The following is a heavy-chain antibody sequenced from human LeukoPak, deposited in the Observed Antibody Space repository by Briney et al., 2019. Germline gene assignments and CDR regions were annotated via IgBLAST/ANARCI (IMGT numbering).Heavy chain of an antibody. CDR3: AKAPGFTVVTSFDW. CDR1: GFTFRSYA. CDR2: ISGSGDGT. Sequence: PGGSLRLSCEASGFTFRSYAMNWVRQAPGKGLEWVSVISGSGDGTHYADSVKGRFTISRDNSKNTLYLQMNSLRAEDTAVYSCAKAPGFTVVTSFDWWGQGTLVTVSS. V-gene: IGHV3-23*01. D-gene: IGHD4-23*01. J-gene: IGHJ4*02.